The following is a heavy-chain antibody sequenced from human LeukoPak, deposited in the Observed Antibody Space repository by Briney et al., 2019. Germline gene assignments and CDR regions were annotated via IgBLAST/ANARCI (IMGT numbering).Heavy chain of an antibody. D-gene: IGHD6-19*01. CDR1: GFTFSSYA. V-gene: IGHV3-23*01. J-gene: IGHJ2*01. CDR2: ISGTGGTT. CDR3: ATRPAVAGTTNWYFDL. Sequence: PGGSLRLSCAASGFTFSSYAMSWVRQAPGKGLEWVSAISGTGGTTYYADSVKGRFTISRDNPKNTLYLQMNSLRAEDAAVYYCATRPAVAGTTNWYFDLWGRGTLVTVSS.